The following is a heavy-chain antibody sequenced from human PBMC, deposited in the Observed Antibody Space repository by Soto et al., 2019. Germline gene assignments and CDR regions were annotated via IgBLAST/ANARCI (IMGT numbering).Heavy chain of an antibody. J-gene: IGHJ5*01. V-gene: IGHV6-1*01. CDR1: GDSVSSSSVT. Sequence: SQTLSLTCAISGDSVSSSSVTWNWIRQSPSRGLEWLGRTYYRSKWYNDYAESVKSRITINPDTSKNQFSLHLTSVTPEDTAVNYCVRLIGNSWLDFWGQGTLVTVSS. CDR3: VRLIGNSWLDF. CDR2: TYYRSKWYN. D-gene: IGHD1-26*01.